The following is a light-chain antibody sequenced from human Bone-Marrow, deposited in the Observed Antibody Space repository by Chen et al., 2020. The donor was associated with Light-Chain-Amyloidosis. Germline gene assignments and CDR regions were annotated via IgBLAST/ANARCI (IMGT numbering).Light chain of an antibody. V-gene: IGLV3-25*03. CDR3: QSADSSGTYEVI. CDR1: DLPTKY. Sequence: SYELTQPPPVSVGPGQTARVPCSGDDLPTKYAYWYQQKPGQAPVVVIHRDTERPSGISERFSGSSSGTKATLTISGVQAEDEADYHCQSADSSGTYEVIFGGGTKLTVL. CDR2: RDT. J-gene: IGLJ2*01.